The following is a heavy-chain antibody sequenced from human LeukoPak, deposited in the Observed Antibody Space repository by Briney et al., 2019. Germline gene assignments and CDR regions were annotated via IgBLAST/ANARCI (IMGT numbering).Heavy chain of an antibody. CDR3: ARGVKSRVVPPATGSLDYYYYMDV. D-gene: IGHD2-2*01. J-gene: IGHJ6*03. V-gene: IGHV3-30-3*01. Sequence: QSGGSLRLSCAASGFTFSLYSMYWVRQAPGKGLEWEAVISNDGSNKYYADSVKGRFNISRDNSKNTLYLQMNSLRAEDTAVYYRARGVKSRVVPPATGSLDYYYYMDVWGKGTTVTVSS. CDR1: GFTFSLYS. CDR2: ISNDGSNK.